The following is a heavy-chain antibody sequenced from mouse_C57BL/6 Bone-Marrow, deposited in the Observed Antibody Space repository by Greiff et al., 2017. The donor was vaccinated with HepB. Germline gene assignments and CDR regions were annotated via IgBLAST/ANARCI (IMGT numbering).Heavy chain of an antibody. Sequence: DVHLVESGGGLVQPGGSLSLSCAASGFTFTDYYMSWVRQPPGKALEWLGFIRNKANGYTTEYSASVKGRFTISRDNSQSILYLQMNALRAEDSATYYCARSPYYYGSSYVGAMDYWGQGTSVTVSS. D-gene: IGHD1-1*01. CDR1: GFTFTDYY. J-gene: IGHJ4*01. CDR2: IRNKANGYTT. V-gene: IGHV7-3*01. CDR3: ARSPYYYGSSYVGAMDY.